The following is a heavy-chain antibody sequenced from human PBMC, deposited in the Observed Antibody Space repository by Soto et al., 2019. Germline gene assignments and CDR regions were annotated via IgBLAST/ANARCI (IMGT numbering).Heavy chain of an antibody. J-gene: IGHJ4*02. CDR1: GYSISSGYY. D-gene: IGHD1-7*01. CDR2: IYHSGST. V-gene: IGHV4-38-2*01. CDR3: ATNETGTTRGY. Sequence: SETLSLTCAVSGYSISSGYYWGWIRQPPGKGLEWIGSIYHSGSTYYNPSLKSRVTISVHTSKNQFSLKLSSVTAPDTAVYYCATNETGTTRGYWGQGTLVTVSS.